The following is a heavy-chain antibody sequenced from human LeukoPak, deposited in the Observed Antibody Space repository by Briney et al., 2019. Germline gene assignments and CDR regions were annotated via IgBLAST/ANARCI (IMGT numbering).Heavy chain of an antibody. D-gene: IGHD2-2*01. CDR3: AKDRYIEYCSSTSCLGPFDY. Sequence: GGSLRLSCAASGFTFSSYSMNWVRQAPGEGLEWVSSISSSGSFIYYADSVKGRFTISRDNARNSLFLQMNSLRAEDTGVYYCAKDRYIEYCSSTSCLGPFDYWGQGTLVTVSS. J-gene: IGHJ4*02. V-gene: IGHV3-21*04. CDR1: GFTFSSYS. CDR2: ISSSGSFI.